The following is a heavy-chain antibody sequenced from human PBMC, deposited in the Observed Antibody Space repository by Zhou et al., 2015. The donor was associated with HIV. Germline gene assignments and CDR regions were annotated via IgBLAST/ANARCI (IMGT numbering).Heavy chain of an antibody. V-gene: IGHV1-69*01. D-gene: IGHD6-6*01. J-gene: IGHJ6*03. Sequence: QVQLVQSGAEVKKPGSSVKVSCKASGGTFSSYAISWVRQAPGQGLEWMGGIIPIFGTANYAQKFQGRVTITADESTSTAYMELSSLRSEDTAVYYCASGPVLRAARHYYYYYMDVWGKGTTVTVSS. CDR1: GGTFSSYA. CDR2: IIPIFGTA. CDR3: ASGPVLRAARHYYYYYMDV.